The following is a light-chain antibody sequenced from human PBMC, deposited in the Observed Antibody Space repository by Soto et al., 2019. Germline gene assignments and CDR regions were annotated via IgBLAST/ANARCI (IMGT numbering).Light chain of an antibody. V-gene: IGLV3-21*04. CDR3: QVWDISSDHVV. J-gene: IGLJ2*01. CDR1: NIGSKS. Sequence: SYELTQPPSVSVAPGKTARITCGGNNIGSKSVHWYQQKPGQAPVLVIYYASDRPSGIPERFSGSNSGNTATLTISRVEAGDEADYYCQVWDISSDHVVFGGGTKVTVL. CDR2: YAS.